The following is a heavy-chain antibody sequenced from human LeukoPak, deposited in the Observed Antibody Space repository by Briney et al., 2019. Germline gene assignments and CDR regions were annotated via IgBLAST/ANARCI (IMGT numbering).Heavy chain of an antibody. V-gene: IGHV1-46*01. CDR2: INPSGGST. CDR3: ARDSPGIAVAGKTDLGI. D-gene: IGHD6-19*01. J-gene: IGHJ3*02. Sequence: ASVKVSCKASGYTFTSYYMHWARQAPGQGLEWMGKINPSGGSTSYTQKFQGRVTMTRDTSTSTAYMELRSLRSDDTAVYYCARDSPGIAVAGKTDLGIWGQGTMVTVSS. CDR1: GYTFTSYY.